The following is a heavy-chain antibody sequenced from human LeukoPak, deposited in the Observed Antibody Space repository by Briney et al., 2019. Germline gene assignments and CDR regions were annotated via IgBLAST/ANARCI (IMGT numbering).Heavy chain of an antibody. J-gene: IGHJ4*02. CDR2: ISYDGSNK. CDR1: GFTFSSYG. Sequence: PGGSLRLSCAASGFTFSSYGMHWVRQAPGKGLEWVAVISYDGSNKYYADSVKGRFTISRDNSKNTLYLQMSSPRAEDTAVYYCAKEAVDTAMVPPDFDYWGQGTLVTVSS. D-gene: IGHD5-18*01. V-gene: IGHV3-30*18. CDR3: AKEAVDTAMVPPDFDY.